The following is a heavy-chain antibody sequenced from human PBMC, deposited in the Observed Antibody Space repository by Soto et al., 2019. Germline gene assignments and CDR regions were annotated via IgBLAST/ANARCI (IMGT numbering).Heavy chain of an antibody. Sequence: GGSLRLSCAASGFTFPNAWINWVRQAPGKGLEWVGRIKSKTAGGTTDYAAPVKGRFAVSRDDSRNMVYLQMNNLKTEDTGIYYCTTDSYSSIIVVRFDYWGQGTVVTVSS. D-gene: IGHD3-22*01. CDR2: IKSKTAGGTT. CDR3: TTDSYSSIIVVRFDY. CDR1: GFTFPNAW. V-gene: IGHV3-15*07. J-gene: IGHJ4*02.